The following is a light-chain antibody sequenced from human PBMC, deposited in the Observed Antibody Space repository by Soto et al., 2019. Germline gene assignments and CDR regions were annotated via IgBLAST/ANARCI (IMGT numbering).Light chain of an antibody. J-gene: IGKJ1*01. CDR3: RQYNNWPPWT. CDR2: DAS. Sequence: ILMTQSPATLSVSPGERATLSCRASQSVSNNLAWYQQKPGQAPRLLIYDASTRATGLPARFSGGGSGTEFTLTISGLQSEDFAVYYCRQYNNWPPWTFGQGTKVEIK. CDR1: QSVSNN. V-gene: IGKV3-15*01.